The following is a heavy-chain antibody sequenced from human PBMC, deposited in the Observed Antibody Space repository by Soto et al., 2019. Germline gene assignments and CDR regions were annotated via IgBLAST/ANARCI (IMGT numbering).Heavy chain of an antibody. CDR1: GFTFSSYG. Sequence: QVQLVESGGGVVQPGRSLRLSCAASGFTFSSYGMHWVRQAPGKGLEWVAVISYDGSNKYYADSVKGRFTISRDNSKNPLYLQMNSLRAEDTAVYYCAKDHSGPVEWGQGTLVTVSS. J-gene: IGHJ4*02. D-gene: IGHD5-12*01. CDR3: AKDHSGPVE. CDR2: ISYDGSNK. V-gene: IGHV3-30*18.